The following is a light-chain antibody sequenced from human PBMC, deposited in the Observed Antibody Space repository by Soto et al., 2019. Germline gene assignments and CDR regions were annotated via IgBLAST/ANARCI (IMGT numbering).Light chain of an antibody. CDR1: QSVSSSY. J-gene: IGKJ1*01. CDR2: GAS. CDR3: QQYGSSPRT. V-gene: IGKV3-20*01. Sequence: IVLTQSPGTLSLSPGARATLSCRASQSVSSSYLAWYQQKPGQAPRLLIYGASSRATGTPDRFSGSGSGTDFTLTISRLEPEDFAVYYCQQYGSSPRTFGQGTKVDIK.